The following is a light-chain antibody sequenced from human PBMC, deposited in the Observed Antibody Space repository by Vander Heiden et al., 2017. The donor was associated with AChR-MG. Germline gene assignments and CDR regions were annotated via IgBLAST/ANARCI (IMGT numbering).Light chain of an antibody. CDR2: SNN. Sequence: QSVLTQPPSASGTPGQRVTISCSGSSSNIGSNTVNWYQQLPGTAPKLLIYSNNQRPSGVPDRCSGSKSGTSASLAISGLQAEDEADYYCAAWDDSLNGDVVFGGGTKLTVL. CDR3: AAWDDSLNGDVV. CDR1: SSNIGSNT. J-gene: IGLJ2*01. V-gene: IGLV1-44*01.